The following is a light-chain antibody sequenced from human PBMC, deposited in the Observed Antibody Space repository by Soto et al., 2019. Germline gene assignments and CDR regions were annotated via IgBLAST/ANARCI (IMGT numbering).Light chain of an antibody. V-gene: IGKV1-6*01. Sequence: AIQMTQSPSSLSASVGDRVTITCRASQDIGNALGWFQQKPGKAPKLLIYAASTLQSGVPSRFSGSATGTDFTLTISSLQPEDFATYYCLQDFKYIWTFGQGTRVE. CDR1: QDIGNA. CDR3: LQDFKYIWT. CDR2: AAS. J-gene: IGKJ1*01.